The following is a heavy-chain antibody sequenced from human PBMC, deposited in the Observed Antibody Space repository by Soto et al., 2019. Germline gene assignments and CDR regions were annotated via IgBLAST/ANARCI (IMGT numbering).Heavy chain of an antibody. D-gene: IGHD2-15*01. J-gene: IGHJ4*02. CDR2: ISTYNGNT. V-gene: IGHV1-18*04. Sequence: QVQLVQSGADVKKPGASVKVSCKASGYTFTSDGISWVRQAPGQGLEWMGWISTYNGNTKFAQKLQGRVTMTTDTSASTVYMELRSLTSDDTAVYYCAAWDGQVRGSGGPFDYWGQGTLLTVSS. CDR1: GYTFTSDG. CDR3: AAWDGQVRGSGGPFDY.